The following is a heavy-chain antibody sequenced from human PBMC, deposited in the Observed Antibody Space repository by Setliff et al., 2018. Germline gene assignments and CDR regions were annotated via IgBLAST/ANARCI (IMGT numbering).Heavy chain of an antibody. V-gene: IGHV3-23*01. Sequence: SGGSLRLSCAASGFTFSTYALSWVRQAPGKGLEWVSAIGGSGDTTYYAESVKGRFTISRDNSKNTLYVQMNSLRAEDTAVYYCAKVRLDNVAYYYYYGMDVWGQGTTVTVSS. D-gene: IGHD2-2*03. CDR3: AKVRLDNVAYYYYYGMDV. J-gene: IGHJ6*02. CDR2: IGGSGDTT. CDR1: GFTFSTYA.